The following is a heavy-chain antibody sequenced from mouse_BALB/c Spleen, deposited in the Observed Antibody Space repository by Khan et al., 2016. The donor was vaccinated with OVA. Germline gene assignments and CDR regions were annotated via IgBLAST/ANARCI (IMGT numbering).Heavy chain of an antibody. D-gene: IGHD1-1*01. CDR1: GFTFSTYG. J-gene: IGHJ3*01. Sequence: EVELVESGGDLVKPGGSLKLSCVASGFTFSTYGMSWVRQAPDKRLEWVATVSTGGTYTYYPDSVKGRFTISRDNAKHTLYLQMSGLRSEDTAMFFCTRLAYYYDSEGFAYWGQGTLVTVS. V-gene: IGHV5-6*01. CDR3: TRLAYYYDSEGFAY. CDR2: VSTGGTYT.